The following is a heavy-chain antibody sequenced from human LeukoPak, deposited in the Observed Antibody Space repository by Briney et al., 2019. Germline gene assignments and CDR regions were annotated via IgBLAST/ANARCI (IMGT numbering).Heavy chain of an antibody. Sequence: GGSLRLSCAASGFTFSSYWMSWVRQAPGKGREWVANIKQDGIEKYYVDSVKGRFTISRDNAKNSLYLQMNSLRAEDTAVYYCATEGDSGTYSYFQHWGQGTLVTVS. D-gene: IGHD1-26*01. CDR2: IKQDGIEK. CDR3: ATEGDSGTYSYFQH. V-gene: IGHV3-7*01. J-gene: IGHJ1*01. CDR1: GFTFSSYW.